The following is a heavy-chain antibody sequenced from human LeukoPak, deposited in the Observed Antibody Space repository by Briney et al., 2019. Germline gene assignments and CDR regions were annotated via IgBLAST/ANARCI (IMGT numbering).Heavy chain of an antibody. D-gene: IGHD4-17*01. CDR2: IYCGGYT. Sequence: PGGSLRLSCAASGFTFSSYAMSWVRQAPGKGLEWVSVIYCGGYTDYADAAMSRCTISTNNSKNNLYLQMISRRADDTAVEYCARDQGTVTTPADEAFDIWGQGTMVTVSS. CDR1: GFTFSSYA. CDR3: ARDQGTVTTPADEAFDI. V-gene: IGHV3-66*01. J-gene: IGHJ3*02.